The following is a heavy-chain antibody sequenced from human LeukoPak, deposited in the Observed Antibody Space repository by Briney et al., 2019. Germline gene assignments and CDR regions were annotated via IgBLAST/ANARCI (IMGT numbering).Heavy chain of an antibody. V-gene: IGHV4-39*01. Sequence: SETLSLTCSVSGASMRTYYWGWIRQPPGKGLEWIGSIYYSGSTYYNPSLKSRVTISVDTSRNQFSLKLSSVTAADTAVYYCARRGSRQWLTLFDYWGQGTLVTVSS. D-gene: IGHD6-19*01. CDR2: IYYSGST. CDR3: ARRGSRQWLTLFDY. J-gene: IGHJ4*02. CDR1: GASMRTYY.